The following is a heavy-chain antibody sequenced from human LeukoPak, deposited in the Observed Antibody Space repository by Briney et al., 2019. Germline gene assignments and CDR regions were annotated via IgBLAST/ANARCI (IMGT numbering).Heavy chain of an antibody. CDR3: ATEYSRYNWFDP. D-gene: IGHD6-6*01. CDR2: INPSGGST. V-gene: IGHV1-46*01. J-gene: IGHJ5*02. CDR1: GYTFTSYY. Sequence: GASVKVSCKASGYTFTSYYMHWVRQAPGQGLEWMGIINPSGGSTSYAQKFQGRVTMTRDMSTSTVYMELSRLRSDDTAVYYCATEYSRYNWFDPWGQGTLVTVSS.